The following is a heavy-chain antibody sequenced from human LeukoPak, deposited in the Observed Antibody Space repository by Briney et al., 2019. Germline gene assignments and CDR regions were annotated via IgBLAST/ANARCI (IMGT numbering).Heavy chain of an antibody. V-gene: IGHV3-23*01. CDR2: ISGNGGIT. CDR3: AKVRYDSPGYFPPYFDY. D-gene: IGHD3-22*01. J-gene: IGHJ4*02. Sequence: GGSLRLSCAVSGFTFSSYAMSWVRQAPGKGLEWVSAISGNGGITYYADSVKGRFTISRDNSKNTLYLQMNSLRAEDTAVYYCAKVRYDSPGYFPPYFDYWGQGTLVTVSS. CDR1: GFTFSSYA.